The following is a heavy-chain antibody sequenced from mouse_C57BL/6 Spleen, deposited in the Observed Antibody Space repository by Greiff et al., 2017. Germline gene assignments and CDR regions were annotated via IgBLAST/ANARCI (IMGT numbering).Heavy chain of an antibody. V-gene: IGHV1-81*01. CDR2: IYPRSGNT. CDR3: ARSSYSNYLAY. CDR1: GYTFTSYG. D-gene: IGHD2-5*01. Sequence: VHLVESGAELARPGASVKLSCKASGYTFTSYGISWVKQRTGQGLEWIGEIYPRSGNTYYNEKFKGKATLTADKSSSTAYLELRSLTSEDSAVYFCARSSYSNYLAYWGQGTLVTVSA. J-gene: IGHJ3*01.